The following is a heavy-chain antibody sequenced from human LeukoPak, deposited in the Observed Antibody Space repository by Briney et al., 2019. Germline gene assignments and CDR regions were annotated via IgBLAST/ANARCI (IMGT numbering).Heavy chain of an antibody. CDR2: IGSSSSTI. V-gene: IGHV3-48*04. Sequence: GGSLRLSCAASGFSFPTHSLHWVRQSPGKGLEWVAYIGSSSSTIYQAKSMKGRISISRDNAKNSLFPQMSSLRVEDTAVYYCARERETFGIIDSWGQGTLVAVSS. CDR3: ARERETFGIIDS. CDR1: GFSFPTHS. D-gene: IGHD1-14*01. J-gene: IGHJ4*02.